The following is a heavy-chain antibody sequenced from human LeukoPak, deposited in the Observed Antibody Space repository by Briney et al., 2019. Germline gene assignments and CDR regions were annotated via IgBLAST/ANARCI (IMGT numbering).Heavy chain of an antibody. J-gene: IGHJ5*02. V-gene: IGHV3-53*01. CDR2: IRPSGANT. Sequence: GGSLRLSCAVSGFTVSSNYMTWVRQTPGRGLEWVSSIRPSGANTYYGDSVKGRFTISRDNSKNTVYLQMNNMRVDDTAVYYCARVAGWHWFDPWGQGTLVTVSS. D-gene: IGHD6-19*01. CDR1: GFTVSSNY. CDR3: ARVAGWHWFDP.